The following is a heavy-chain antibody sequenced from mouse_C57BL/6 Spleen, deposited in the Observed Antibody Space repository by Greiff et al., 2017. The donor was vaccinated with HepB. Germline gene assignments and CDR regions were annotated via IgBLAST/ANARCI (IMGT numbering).Heavy chain of an antibody. CDR2: ISSGGDYI. D-gene: IGHD2-1*01. CDR3: TRYYGNFYYFDY. V-gene: IGHV5-9-1*02. Sequence: EVKLVESGEGLVKPGGSLKLSCAASGFTFSSYAMSWVRQTPEKRLEWVAYISSGGDYIYYADTVKGRLTISRDNARNTLYLQMSSLKSEDTAMYYCTRYYGNFYYFDYWGQGTTLTVSS. CDR1: GFTFSSYA. J-gene: IGHJ2*01.